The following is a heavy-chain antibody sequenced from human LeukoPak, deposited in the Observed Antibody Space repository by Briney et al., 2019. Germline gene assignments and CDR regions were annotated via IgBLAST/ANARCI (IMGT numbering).Heavy chain of an antibody. D-gene: IGHD3-10*01. CDR3: ARGTGLKAFDI. CDR2: INPSGGST. CDR1: GYTFTDYY. J-gene: IGHJ3*02. V-gene: IGHV1-46*01. Sequence: ASVKVSCKASGYTFTDYYMHWVRQAPGQGLEWMGIINPSGGSTIYAQKFQGRVTMTRDTSTSTVYMELSSLRSEDTAVYYCARGTGLKAFDIWGQGTMVTVSS.